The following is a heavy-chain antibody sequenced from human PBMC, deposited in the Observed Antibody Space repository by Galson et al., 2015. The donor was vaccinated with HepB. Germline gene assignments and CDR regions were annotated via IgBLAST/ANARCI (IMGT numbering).Heavy chain of an antibody. J-gene: IGHJ6*03. D-gene: IGHD3-3*01. V-gene: IGHV1-3*01. Sequence: SVKVSCKASGYTFTSYAMHWVRQAPGQRLEWMGWINAGNGNTKYSQKFQGRVTITRDTSASTAYMELSSLRSEDTAVYYCARDGTGSRITIFGVVRGGYMDVWGKGTTVAVSS. CDR3: ARDGTGSRITIFGVVRGGYMDV. CDR1: GYTFTSYA. CDR2: INAGNGNT.